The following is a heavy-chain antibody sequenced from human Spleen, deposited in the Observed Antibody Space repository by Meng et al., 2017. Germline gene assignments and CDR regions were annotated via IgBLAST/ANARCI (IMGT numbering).Heavy chain of an antibody. CDR3: AREGGDYGSEEYGMDV. CDR2: INPNSGGT. Sequence: ASVKVSCKASGYTFTGYYMHWVRQAPGQGLEWMGWINPNSGGTNYAQKFQGRVTMTRDTSISTAYMELSRLRSDDTAVYYCAREGGDYGSEEYGMDVWGQGTTVTVSS. D-gene: IGHD3-10*01. CDR1: GYTFTGYY. V-gene: IGHV1-2*02. J-gene: IGHJ6*02.